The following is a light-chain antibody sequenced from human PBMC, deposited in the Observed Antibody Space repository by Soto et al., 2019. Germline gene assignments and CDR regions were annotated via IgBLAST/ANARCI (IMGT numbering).Light chain of an antibody. CDR1: QSVSSH. CDR3: QQFGDWPS. CDR2: DSS. V-gene: IGKV3D-15*01. J-gene: IGKJ1*01. Sequence: EIRMTQSPATLSVSPGDNATLSCRASQSVSSHVVWYQQKPGQAPRLLISDSSTRAPGIPARFSGSGSGTEFTLTISSLQSDDFAVYYCQQFGDWPSFGLGTKVES.